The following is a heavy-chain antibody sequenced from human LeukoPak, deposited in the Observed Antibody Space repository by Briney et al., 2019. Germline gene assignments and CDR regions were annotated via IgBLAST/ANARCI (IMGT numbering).Heavy chain of an antibody. CDR3: ARLYYDSRGNNY. Sequence: PGGSLRLSCAASGFTFSSDSMNWVRQAPGKGLEWVSYISSSSTIYYADSVKGRFTISRDNAKNSLYLQMNSLRAEDTAVYYCARLYYDSRGNNYWGQGTLVTVSS. CDR1: GFTFSSDS. CDR2: ISSSSTI. V-gene: IGHV3-48*01. D-gene: IGHD3-22*01. J-gene: IGHJ4*02.